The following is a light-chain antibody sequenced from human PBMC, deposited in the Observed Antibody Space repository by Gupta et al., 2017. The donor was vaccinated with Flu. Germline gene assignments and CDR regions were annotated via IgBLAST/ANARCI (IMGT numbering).Light chain of an antibody. CDR1: GGHNSYI. CDR2: LESSGRY. V-gene: IGLV4-60*03. Sequence: QPVLPRSSSASASLGSSVKLTCTLSGGHNSYIIAWHQQQPGRAPRLLMKLESSGRYNTGSGVPDCFSGSSSGADRYLTISNLQAEDEDYYYCETWDSDTYVFGAGTKVTVL. J-gene: IGLJ1*01. CDR3: ETWDSDTYV.